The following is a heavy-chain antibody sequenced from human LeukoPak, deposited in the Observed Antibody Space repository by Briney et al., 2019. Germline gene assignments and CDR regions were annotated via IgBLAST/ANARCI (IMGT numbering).Heavy chain of an antibody. CDR3: ARAGFIGPSYFDY. Sequence: SETLSLTCTVPGGSISSYYWSWIRQPPGKGLEWIGYIYYSGSTNYNPSLKSRVTISVDTSKNQFSLKLSSVTAADTAVYYCARAGFIGPSYFDYWGQGTLVTVSS. CDR2: IYYSGST. J-gene: IGHJ4*02. CDR1: GGSISSYY. V-gene: IGHV4-59*01. D-gene: IGHD2-15*01.